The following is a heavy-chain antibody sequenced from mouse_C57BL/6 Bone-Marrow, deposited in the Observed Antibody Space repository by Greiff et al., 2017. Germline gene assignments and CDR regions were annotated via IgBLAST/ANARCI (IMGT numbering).Heavy chain of an antibody. CDR3: TTVVHY. CDR1: GFNIKDDY. CDR2: LDPENGDT. D-gene: IGHD1-1*01. V-gene: IGHV14-4*01. J-gene: IGHJ2*01. Sequence: EVQLQQSGAELVRPGASVTLSCTASGFNIKDDYMHWVKQRPEQGLEWIGWLDPENGDTEYASKFQGKATITADTSSNTAYLQLRSLTSEDTAVDYCTTVVHYWGQGTTLTVSS.